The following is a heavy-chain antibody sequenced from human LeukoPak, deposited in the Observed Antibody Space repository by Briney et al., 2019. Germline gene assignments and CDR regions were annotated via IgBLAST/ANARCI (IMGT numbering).Heavy chain of an antibody. J-gene: IGHJ4*02. CDR3: AREIEDYGDYLIDY. CDR1: GYTFTGYY. D-gene: IGHD4-17*01. V-gene: IGHV1-2*02. CDR2: TNPNSGGT. Sequence: GASVKVSCKASGYTFTGYYMHWVRQAPGQGLEWMGWTNPNSGGTNYAQKFQGRVTMTRDTSISTAYMELSRLRSDDTAVYYCAREIEDYGDYLIDYWGQGTLVTVSS.